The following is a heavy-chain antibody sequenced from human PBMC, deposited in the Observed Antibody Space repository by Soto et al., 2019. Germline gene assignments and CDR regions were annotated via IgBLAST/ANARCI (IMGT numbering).Heavy chain of an antibody. CDR3: ARGAVMPDS. CDR2: ISASGGST. J-gene: IGHJ4*02. D-gene: IGHD3-16*01. V-gene: IGHV3-23*01. CDR1: GFTFDSFA. Sequence: PGGSLSLSCAASGFTFDSFAMTWVRQAPGKGLEWVSAISASGGSTFYADSVKGRFTISRDSSKNTLYPQMNSLRAEDTAVYYCARGAVMPDSWGQGTLVTVSS.